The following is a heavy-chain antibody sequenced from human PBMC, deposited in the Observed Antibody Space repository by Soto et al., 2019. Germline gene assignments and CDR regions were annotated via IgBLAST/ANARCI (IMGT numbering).Heavy chain of an antibody. Sequence: EVQLVESGGGLVQPGGSLRLSCAASGFTFSSYWMSWVRQAPGKGLEWVANIKQDGSEKYYVDSVKGGFTISRDNAKNSLYLQMNSLRAEDTAVYYCARETRMEHDPKEVDTSYWGQGSLVTVSS. CDR1: GFTFSSYW. V-gene: IGHV3-7*01. J-gene: IGHJ4*02. CDR3: ARETRMEHDPKEVDTSY. CDR2: IKQDGSEK. D-gene: IGHD5-18*01.